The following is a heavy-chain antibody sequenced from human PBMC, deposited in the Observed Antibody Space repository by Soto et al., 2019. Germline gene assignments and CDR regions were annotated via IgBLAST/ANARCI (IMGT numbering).Heavy chain of an antibody. Sequence: SVKVSCKASGGTFSSYAISWVRQAPGQGLEWMGGITPIFGTANYAQKFQGRVTITADESTSTAYMELSSLRSEDTAVYYCARGVATITLLFDYWGQGTLVTVSS. J-gene: IGHJ4*02. CDR2: ITPIFGTA. D-gene: IGHD5-12*01. CDR3: ARGVATITLLFDY. V-gene: IGHV1-69*13. CDR1: GGTFSSYA.